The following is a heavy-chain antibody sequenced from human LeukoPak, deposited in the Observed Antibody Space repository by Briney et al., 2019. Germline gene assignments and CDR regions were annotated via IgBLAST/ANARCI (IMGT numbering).Heavy chain of an antibody. Sequence: SETLSLTCTVSDGSISGYYWNWIRQPPGKGLEWIGYIYYSGSTNYNPSLKSRVTISVDTSKNQFSLNLSSVTAADTAVYYCARESMVYANTRFDPWGQGTLVTVSS. CDR3: ARESMVYANTRFDP. CDR1: DGSISGYY. CDR2: IYYSGST. D-gene: IGHD2-8*01. J-gene: IGHJ5*02. V-gene: IGHV4-59*01.